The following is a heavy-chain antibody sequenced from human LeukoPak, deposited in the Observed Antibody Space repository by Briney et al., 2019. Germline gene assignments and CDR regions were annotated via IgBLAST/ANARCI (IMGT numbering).Heavy chain of an antibody. CDR3: AKDMNSWRDGSGLGDYFDY. J-gene: IGHJ4*02. Sequence: PGGSLRLSCAASGLTFSSYAMSWVRQAPGKGLEWVSGTSGSGRSIHYADSVKGRFTISRDNSKNTLYLQMNSLRADDTAVYYCAKDMNSWRDGSGLGDYFDYWGQGTLVTFSS. CDR2: TSGSGRSI. V-gene: IGHV3-23*01. D-gene: IGHD6-19*01. CDR1: GLTFSSYA.